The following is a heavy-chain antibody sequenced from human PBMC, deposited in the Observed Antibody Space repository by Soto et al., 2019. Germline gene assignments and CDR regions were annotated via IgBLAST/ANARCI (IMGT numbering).Heavy chain of an antibody. CDR2: ISAYNGNT. J-gene: IGHJ6*02. CDR1: GYTFTSYG. V-gene: IGHV1-18*01. D-gene: IGHD2-2*03. CDR3: ARDGYCISTSCYAEHFFGMDV. Sequence: QVQLVQSGAEVKKPGASVKVSCKASGYTFTSYGISWVRQAPGQGLEWMGWISAYNGNTNYAQKLQGRVTMTTDTSTRTAYIELRSLRSDDTAVYYCARDGYCISTSCYAEHFFGMDVWGQGTTVTVSS.